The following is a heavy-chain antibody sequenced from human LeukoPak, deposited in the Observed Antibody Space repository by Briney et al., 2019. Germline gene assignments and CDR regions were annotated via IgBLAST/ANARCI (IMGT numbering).Heavy chain of an antibody. CDR2: IDKKDKGYATAT. V-gene: IGHV3-73*01. CDR1: GFTFSGSA. J-gene: IGHJ5*02. CDR3: TRDSGTYNWFDP. D-gene: IGHD1-26*01. Sequence: VQPGGSLKLSCAASGFTFSGSAIHWVRQSSGKGLEWVGQIDKKDKGYATATAYAASVKGRFTISRDDSINTADLQMKSLKTEDTALYYCTRDSGTYNWFDPWGQGTLVTVSS.